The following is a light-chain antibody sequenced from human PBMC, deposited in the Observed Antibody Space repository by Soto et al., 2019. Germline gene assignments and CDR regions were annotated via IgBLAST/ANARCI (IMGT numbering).Light chain of an antibody. Sequence: DIQLTQSPSFLSPSVGDRVTITCRASQSISSYLAWYQQKPGKAPKLLIYAASTFQSGVPSRFSGSGSGTEFTLTISSLQPEDFATYYCQQLNSYLLFTFGPGTKVDIK. V-gene: IGKV1-9*01. J-gene: IGKJ3*01. CDR3: QQLNSYLLFT. CDR1: QSISSY. CDR2: AAS.